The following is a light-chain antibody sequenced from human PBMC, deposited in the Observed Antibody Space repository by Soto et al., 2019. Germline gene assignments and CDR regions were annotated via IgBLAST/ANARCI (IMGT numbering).Light chain of an antibody. CDR1: QSVGSD. J-gene: IGKJ1*01. CDR3: HQRQGWPRT. Sequence: EIVMTQSPATLSVSPGERATLSCRASQSVGSDLAWYQQKPGQAPRLVIYEASNRAAGIPGRFSGSGSGTDFTLTITSLEPEDFAFYYCHQRQGWPRTFGQGTKVEIK. CDR2: EAS. V-gene: IGKV3-11*01.